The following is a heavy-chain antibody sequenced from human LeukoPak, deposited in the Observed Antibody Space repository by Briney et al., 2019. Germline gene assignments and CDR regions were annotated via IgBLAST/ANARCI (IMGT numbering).Heavy chain of an antibody. CDR2: IFDAGRT. V-gene: IGHV3-53*01. Sequence: GGSLRLSCAASGFTVCGTYMSWVRQAAGKGWQWVSPIFDAGRTTYADSVQGRFTISRDSYMNTLFLQMNSLRADDTAVYYCAGATRWLAHDFWGQGILVTVSP. J-gene: IGHJ4*02. CDR1: GFTVCGTY. D-gene: IGHD6-19*01. CDR3: AGATRWLAHDF.